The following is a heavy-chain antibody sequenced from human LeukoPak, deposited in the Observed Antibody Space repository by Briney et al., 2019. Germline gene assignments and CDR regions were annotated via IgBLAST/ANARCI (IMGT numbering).Heavy chain of an antibody. CDR1: GLTFSSYS. CDR2: ISSSSSYI. J-gene: IGHJ4*02. V-gene: IGHV3-21*01. CDR3: ARAHGITIFGVVGDY. Sequence: GGSLRLSCAASGLTFSSYSMNWVRQAPGKGLEWVSSISSSSSYIYYADSVKGRFTISRDNAKNSLYLQMHSLRAEDTAVYYCARAHGITIFGVVGDYWGQGTLVTVSS. D-gene: IGHD3-3*01.